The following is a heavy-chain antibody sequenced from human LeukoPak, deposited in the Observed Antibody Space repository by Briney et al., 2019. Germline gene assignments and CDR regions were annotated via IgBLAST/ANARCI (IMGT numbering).Heavy chain of an antibody. CDR2: INTDGSST. D-gene: IGHD4-17*01. V-gene: IGHV3-74*01. CDR3: ARGMTTVTRGYYFDY. J-gene: IGHJ4*02. CDR1: GFTFSSYA. Sequence: GGSLRLSCAASGFTFSSYAMSWVRQAPGKGLEWVSRINTDGSSTSYADSVKGRFTISRDNAKNTLYLQMNSLRAEDTAVYYCARGMTTVTRGYYFDYWGQGTLATVSS.